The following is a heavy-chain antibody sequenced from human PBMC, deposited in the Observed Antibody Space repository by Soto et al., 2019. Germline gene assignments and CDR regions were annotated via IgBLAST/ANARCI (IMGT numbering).Heavy chain of an antibody. CDR3: ARDDSGFSGRHHPDSFHY. D-gene: IGHD5-12*01. V-gene: IGHV1-69*04. CDR1: GGTFSSYT. CDR2: IIPILGIA. Sequence: GAXVKVSCKASGGTFSSYTISWVRQAPGQGLEWMGRIIPILGIANYAQKFQGRVTITADKSTSTAYMELSSLTSEDTAVYYCARDDSGFSGRHHPDSFHYPGQAALVTLSS. J-gene: IGHJ4*02.